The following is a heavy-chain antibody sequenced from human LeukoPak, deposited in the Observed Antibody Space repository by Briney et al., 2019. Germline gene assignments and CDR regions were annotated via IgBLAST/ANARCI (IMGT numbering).Heavy chain of an antibody. CDR3: ARDLSGYGASDY. J-gene: IGHJ4*02. Sequence: PSETLSLTCSVPGGSISSGAYYWSWIRQFPGRGLEWIAYIYHTGNTYYNPSLKSRLTISLDTSQNQFSLKLSSVTAADTAVYYCARDLSGYGASDYWGQGTLVTVSS. CDR1: GGSISSGAYY. CDR2: IYHTGNT. D-gene: IGHD3-22*01. V-gene: IGHV4-31*03.